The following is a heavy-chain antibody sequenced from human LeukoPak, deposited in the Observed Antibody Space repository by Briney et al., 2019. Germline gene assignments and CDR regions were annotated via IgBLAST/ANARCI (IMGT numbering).Heavy chain of an antibody. CDR1: GYTFTTYD. Sequence: GDSVKVSCKASGYTFTTYDISWVRQATGQGLEWMGWMNPNSANTGYAQKLQGRVTMTTDTSTSTAYMELRSLRSDDTAVYYCARTLFVDYVYYMDVWGKGTTVTVSS. CDR3: ARTLFVDYVYYMDV. V-gene: IGHV1-8*01. CDR2: MNPNSANT. J-gene: IGHJ6*03. D-gene: IGHD2-15*01.